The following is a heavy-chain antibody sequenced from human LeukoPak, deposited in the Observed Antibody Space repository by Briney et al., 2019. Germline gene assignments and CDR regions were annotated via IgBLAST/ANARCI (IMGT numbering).Heavy chain of an antibody. Sequence: SETLSLTCAVYGGSFSGYYWSWLRQPPRKVLEWIGEINHGGSTNYNPSLKSRVTMSLDTAKNLFSLKMNSVTAADTAVYYCVRDGPSWGLLWGQGALVTVSS. CDR3: VRDGPSWGLL. D-gene: IGHD7-27*01. CDR2: INHGGST. V-gene: IGHV4-34*01. CDR1: GGSFSGYY. J-gene: IGHJ4*02.